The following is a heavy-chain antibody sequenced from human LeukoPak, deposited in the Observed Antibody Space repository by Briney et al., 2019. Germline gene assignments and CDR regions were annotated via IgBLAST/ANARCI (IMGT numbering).Heavy chain of an antibody. D-gene: IGHD5-24*01. J-gene: IGHJ6*01. CDR1: GYTFTSYY. Sequence: ASVKVSCKASGYTFTSYYMHWVRQAPGPGLEWMGIINPSGGSTSYAQKFQGRVTMTRDTSTSTVYMELSSLRSEDTAVYYCASWSLGGGRDGYNSNYYYGMGVWGQGITVTVSS. CDR3: ASWSLGGGRDGYNSNYYYGMGV. V-gene: IGHV1-46*01. CDR2: INPSGGST.